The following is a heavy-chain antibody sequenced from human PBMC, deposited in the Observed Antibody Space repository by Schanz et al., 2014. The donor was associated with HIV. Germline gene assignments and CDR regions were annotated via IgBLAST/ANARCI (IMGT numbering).Heavy chain of an antibody. V-gene: IGHV3-33*05. CDR1: GFTFDNYG. J-gene: IGHJ6*02. Sequence: QVQLVESGGGVVQPGRSLRLSCVASGFTFDNYGMHWVRQAPGKGLEWVAVMSYDGIRKNYADSVKGRFTISRDNAKNSLYLQMNSLRAEDTAVYYCARGRGIAVADYGMDVWGQGTTVTVSS. CDR3: ARGRGIAVADYGMDV. D-gene: IGHD6-19*01. CDR2: MSYDGIRK.